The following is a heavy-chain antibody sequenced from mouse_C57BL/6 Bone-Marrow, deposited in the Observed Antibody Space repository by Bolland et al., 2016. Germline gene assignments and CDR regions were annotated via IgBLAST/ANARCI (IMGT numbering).Heavy chain of an antibody. J-gene: IGHJ4*01. CDR3: ARHEGDGYAMDY. V-gene: IGHV1-62-2*01. CDR2: FYPGSGSI. Sequence: FYPGSGSIKYNEKFKDKATLTADKSSSTVYMELSRLTPEDSAVYFCARHEGDGYAMDYWGQGTS. D-gene: IGHD2-3*01.